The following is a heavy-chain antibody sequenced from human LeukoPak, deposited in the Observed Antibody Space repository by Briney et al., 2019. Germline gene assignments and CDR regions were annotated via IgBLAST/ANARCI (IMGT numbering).Heavy chain of an antibody. D-gene: IGHD2-2*01. CDR1: GFTFSSYA. CDR3: AKGDIVVVPAAIFDY. CDR2: IGGSGGST. Sequence: PGGSLRLSCAASGFTFSSYAMSWVRQAPGKGLEWVSAIGGSGGSTYYADSVKGRFTISRDNSKNTLYLQMNSPRAEDTAVYYCAKGDIVVVPAAIFDYWGQGTLVTVSS. V-gene: IGHV3-23*01. J-gene: IGHJ4*02.